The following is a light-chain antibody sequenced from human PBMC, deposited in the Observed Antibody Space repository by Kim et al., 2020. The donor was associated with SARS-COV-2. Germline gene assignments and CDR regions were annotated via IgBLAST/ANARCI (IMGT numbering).Light chain of an antibody. Sequence: SSPGETATLSRGASQRVSSSYLAWYQQKPGQAPTLLIYGASSSATGIPATFSGSGSGTDFTLTISRLEPEDFAVYYCQQYGSSPYSFGQGTKLEIK. J-gene: IGKJ2*03. V-gene: IGKV3-20*01. CDR3: QQYGSSPYS. CDR2: GAS. CDR1: QRVSSSY.